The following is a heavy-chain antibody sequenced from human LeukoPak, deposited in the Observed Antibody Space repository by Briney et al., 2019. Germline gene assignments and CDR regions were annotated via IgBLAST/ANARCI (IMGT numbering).Heavy chain of an antibody. CDR1: GFTFSSYA. CDR2: ISSNGGST. D-gene: IGHD2-2*02. Sequence: GGSLRLSCAASGFTFSSYAMHWVRQAPGKGLEYVSAISSNGGSTYYANSVKGRFTISRDNSKNTLYLQMGSLRAEDMAVYYCARGEYQLLYHPILYHYMDVWGKGTTVTVSS. CDR3: ARGEYQLLYHPILYHYMDV. V-gene: IGHV3-64*01. J-gene: IGHJ6*03.